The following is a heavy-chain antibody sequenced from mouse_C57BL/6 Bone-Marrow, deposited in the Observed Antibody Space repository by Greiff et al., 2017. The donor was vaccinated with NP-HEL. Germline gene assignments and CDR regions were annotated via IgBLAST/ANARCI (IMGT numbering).Heavy chain of an antibody. CDR3: AEDLYDYDNYAMDY. CDR2: IHPYNGGT. CDR1: GYTFTDYY. J-gene: IGHJ4*01. Sequence: EVQLQQSGPVLVKPGASVKMSCKASGYTFTDYYMNWVKQSHGKSLEWIGVIHPYNGGTSYNQKFKGKATLTVDKSSSTAYMELNSLTSEDSAVYYCAEDLYDYDNYAMDYWGQGTSVTVSS. D-gene: IGHD2-4*01. V-gene: IGHV1-19*01.